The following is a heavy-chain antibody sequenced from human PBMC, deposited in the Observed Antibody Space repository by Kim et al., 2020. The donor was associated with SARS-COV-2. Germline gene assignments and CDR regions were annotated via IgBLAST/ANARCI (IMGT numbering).Heavy chain of an antibody. CDR2: IRADESKK. Sequence: GGSLRLSCTASGFTFSPFAMHWVRQAPGKGLGWVGVIRADESKKSYAESVKDRFSVSRDNSKNTLYLQMTSLRADDTAIYYCARNFGLATMIGDVWCLGT. J-gene: IGHJ3*01. V-gene: IGHV3-33*01. D-gene: IGHD3-10*01. CDR1: GFTFSPFA. CDR3: ARNFGLATMIGDV.